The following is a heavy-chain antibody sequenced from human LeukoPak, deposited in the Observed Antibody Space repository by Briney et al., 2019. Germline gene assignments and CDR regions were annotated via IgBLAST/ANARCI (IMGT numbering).Heavy chain of an antibody. V-gene: IGHV3-7*01. CDR2: INHEGGGI. Sequence: GGSLRLFCAASGFTFSESWMTWVRQVPGQGLEWVAHINHEGGGIQYVDSVKGRFTISRDNAKGSVYLQMNSLRAEDTAIYHCATYINWVAGDVWGQGTTVIVSS. CDR1: GFTFSESW. D-gene: IGHD1-1*01. J-gene: IGHJ6*02. CDR3: ATYINWVAGDV.